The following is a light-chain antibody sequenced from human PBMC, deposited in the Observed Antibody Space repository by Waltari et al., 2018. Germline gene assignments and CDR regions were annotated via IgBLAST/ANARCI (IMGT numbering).Light chain of an antibody. Sequence: HSALTQPASVSGSPGQSITISCTGTSSDIGGYDYVSWYQQHPGKAPKLMIYDVSKRHSGVSKRFSAAKSGDTASLTISGLQTEDEADYYCSSYTSISTSVIFGGGTKVTVL. CDR3: SSYTSISTSVI. J-gene: IGLJ2*01. CDR2: DVS. V-gene: IGLV2-14*03. CDR1: SSDIGGYDY.